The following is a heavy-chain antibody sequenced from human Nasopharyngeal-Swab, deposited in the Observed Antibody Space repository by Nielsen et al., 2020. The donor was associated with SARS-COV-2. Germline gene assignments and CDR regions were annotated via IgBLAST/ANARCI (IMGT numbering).Heavy chain of an antibody. V-gene: IGHV3-48*01. Sequence: GESLKISCAASGFTFSSYSMNWVRQAPGKGLEWVSYISSSSSTIYYADSVKGRFTISRDNAKNSLYLQMNSLRAEDTAVYSCARETGIAVAGTGWFDPWGQGTLVTVSS. CDR2: ISSSSSTI. CDR3: ARETGIAVAGTGWFDP. CDR1: GFTFSSYS. D-gene: IGHD6-19*01. J-gene: IGHJ5*02.